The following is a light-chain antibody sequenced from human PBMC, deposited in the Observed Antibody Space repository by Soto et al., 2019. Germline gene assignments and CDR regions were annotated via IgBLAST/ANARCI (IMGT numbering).Light chain of an antibody. CDR1: QSISTY. CDR2: TTS. CDR3: QQSYSRPRT. J-gene: IGKJ1*01. V-gene: IGKV1-39*01. Sequence: DIQMTQSPSSLSASVGDRVTITFRSSQSISTYLNWYQQKPGKAPNLLIYTTSNLESGVPSRFSGSGSGTDFTLTINSLQPEDFATYFCQQSYSRPRTFGQGTKV.